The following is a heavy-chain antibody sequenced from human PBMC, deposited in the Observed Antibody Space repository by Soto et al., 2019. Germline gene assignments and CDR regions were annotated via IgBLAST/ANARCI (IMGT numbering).Heavy chain of an antibody. CDR3: AVHYDILSCRDY. CDR2: FDPEDGET. V-gene: IGHV1-24*01. Sequence: QVQLVQSGAEVKKPGASVKVSCKVSGYTLTELSMHWVRQAPGKGLEWMGVFDPEDGETIYAQKFQGRVTMTEDTSTDTAYMELSSRRSEDPAVYYCAVHYDILSCRDYWGQGTLVTVSS. CDR1: GYTLTELS. J-gene: IGHJ4*02. D-gene: IGHD3-9*01.